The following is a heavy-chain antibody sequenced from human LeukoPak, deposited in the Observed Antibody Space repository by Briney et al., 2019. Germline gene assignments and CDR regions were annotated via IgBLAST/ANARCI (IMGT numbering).Heavy chain of an antibody. Sequence: ASVKVSCKASGYTFTGYYMHWVRQAPGQGLEWMGWINPNSGGTNYAQKFQGWVTMTRDTSISTAYMELSRQRSDDTAVYYCARDYYGSGTRGAFDIWGQGTMVTVSS. J-gene: IGHJ3*02. CDR3: ARDYYGSGTRGAFDI. V-gene: IGHV1-2*04. CDR2: INPNSGGT. CDR1: GYTFTGYY. D-gene: IGHD3-10*01.